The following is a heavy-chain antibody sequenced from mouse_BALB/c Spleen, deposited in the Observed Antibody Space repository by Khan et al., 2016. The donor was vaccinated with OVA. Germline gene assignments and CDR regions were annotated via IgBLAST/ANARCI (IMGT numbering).Heavy chain of an antibody. J-gene: IGHJ2*01. D-gene: IGHD1-1*01. CDR2: INPSSGYT. CDR1: GYTFRNYW. V-gene: IGHV1-7*01. CDR3: ARGRIDY. Sequence: QIQLVQSGAELAKPGASVKMSCKASGYTFRNYWIHWVKQRPGQGLEWIGYINPSSGYTYYTQTFNDQFTLTIENSSSTAYMQMSSLTSEDSAVYCCARGRIDYWGQGTTLTVSS.